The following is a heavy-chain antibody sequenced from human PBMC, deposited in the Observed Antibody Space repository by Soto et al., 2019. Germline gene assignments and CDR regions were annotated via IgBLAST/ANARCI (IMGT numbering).Heavy chain of an antibody. CDR1: GFTFSSYS. Sequence: GGSLRLSCAASGFTFSSYSMNWVRQAPGKGLEWVSSISSSSSYIYYADSVKGRFTISRDNAKNSLYLQMKSLRAEDTAVYYCARGDILVVAADDQHFDVWGKGTLVTVSS. J-gene: IGHJ4*02. CDR2: ISSSSSYI. D-gene: IGHD2-2*01. V-gene: IGHV3-21*01. CDR3: ARGDILVVAADDQHFDV.